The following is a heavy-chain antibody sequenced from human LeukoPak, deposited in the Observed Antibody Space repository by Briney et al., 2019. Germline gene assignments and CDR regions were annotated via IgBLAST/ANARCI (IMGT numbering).Heavy chain of an antibody. Sequence: GGSLRLSCAASGFTFSKFVMGWVRQTPGKGLEWVSIINSDGSTTSNADSVRGRFTVSRDNSKNTLYLQMNSLGAEDTALYYCAKARAWLPDFDYWGQGTLVTVSS. D-gene: IGHD6-19*01. CDR2: INSDGSTT. V-gene: IGHV3-23*01. CDR1: GFTFSKFV. CDR3: AKARAWLPDFDY. J-gene: IGHJ4*02.